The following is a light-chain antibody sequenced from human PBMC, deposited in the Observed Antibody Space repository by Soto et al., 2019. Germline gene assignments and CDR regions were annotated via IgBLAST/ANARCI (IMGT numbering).Light chain of an antibody. J-gene: IGLJ1*01. CDR1: SRDVGAYNY. CDR2: DVT. V-gene: IGLV2-14*01. Sequence: QSVLTQPASVSGSPGQSITISCTGTSRDVGAYNYVSWYQQHPGKAPKLMVYDVTNRPSVVSDRFSGSKSGNTASLTISGLQAEGEADYFCSSHSNITPYVFGTGTQLTVL. CDR3: SSHSNITPYV.